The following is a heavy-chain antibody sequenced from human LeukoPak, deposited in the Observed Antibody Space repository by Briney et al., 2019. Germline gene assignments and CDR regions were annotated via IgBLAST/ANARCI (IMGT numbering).Heavy chain of an antibody. D-gene: IGHD3-3*01. Sequence: SETLSLTCTVSGGSISSYYWRWLRQPAGKGLEWIGRIYTSGSTNYNPSLKSRVTMSVDTSKNQFSLKLSSVTAADTAVYYCAKDDSSDFWSGYIDYWGQGTLVTVSS. J-gene: IGHJ4*02. CDR3: AKDDSSDFWSGYIDY. V-gene: IGHV4-4*07. CDR2: IYTSGST. CDR1: GGSISSYY.